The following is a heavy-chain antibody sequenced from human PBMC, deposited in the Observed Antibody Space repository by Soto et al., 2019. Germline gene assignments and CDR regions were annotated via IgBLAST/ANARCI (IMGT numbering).Heavy chain of an antibody. Sequence: GSGPTLVNPTQTLTLTCTLSGISLSSSGVGLGWIRQTPGKALAWLALIYWNGDKHYNPSLKTRLTITEDTSKNQAVLTMTNVDPVDTATYYCARGLATLPVFAFDIWDQGTVVTVSS. CDR3: ARGLATLPVFAFDI. V-gene: IGHV2-5*01. CDR1: GISLSSSGVG. J-gene: IGHJ3*02. CDR2: IYWNGDK. D-gene: IGHD6-6*01.